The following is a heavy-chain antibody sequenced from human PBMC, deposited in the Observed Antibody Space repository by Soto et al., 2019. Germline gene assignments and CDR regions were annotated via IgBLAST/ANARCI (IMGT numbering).Heavy chain of an antibody. CDR2: IYYSGST. CDR1: DASISSSSSY. CDR3: ARLRIAVAGTSSYYYGMDV. D-gene: IGHD6-19*01. Sequence: SKTLSLTCTVSDASISSSSSYWGCIRQPPGKGLEWIGSIYYSGSTYYNPSLKSRVTISVDTSKNQFSLKLSSVTAADTAVYYCARLRIAVAGTSSYYYGMDVWGQGTTVT. V-gene: IGHV4-39*01. J-gene: IGHJ6*02.